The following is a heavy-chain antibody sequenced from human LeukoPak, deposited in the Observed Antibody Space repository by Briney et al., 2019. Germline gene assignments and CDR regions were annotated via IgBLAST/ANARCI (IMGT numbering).Heavy chain of an antibody. V-gene: IGHV4-59*01. CDR3: ASNKYNWNVWGAFDI. CDR2: IYYSGST. D-gene: IGHD1-20*01. J-gene: IGHJ3*02. Sequence: RTSETLSLTCAVYGGSFSGYYWSWIRQPPGKGLEWIGYIYYSGSTNYNPSLKSRVTISVDTSKNQFSLELSSVTAADTAVYYCASNKYNWNVWGAFDIWGQGTMVTVSS. CDR1: GGSFSGYY.